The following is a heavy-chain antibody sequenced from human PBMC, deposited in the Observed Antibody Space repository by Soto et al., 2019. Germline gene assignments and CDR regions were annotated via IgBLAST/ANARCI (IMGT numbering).Heavy chain of an antibody. CDR2: IYPDDSDT. CDR3: ERDFRSNYYAF. Sequence: GESLKISCKGSGFTFTTYWIGWVRQVPGKGLEWMGVIYPDDSDTRYSPSFQGRVTISADKSNSTAYLQWSSLEASDTAVYYCERDFRSNYYAFWGQGTLVTVSS. J-gene: IGHJ4*02. D-gene: IGHD3-3*01. CDR1: GFTFTTYW. V-gene: IGHV5-51*01.